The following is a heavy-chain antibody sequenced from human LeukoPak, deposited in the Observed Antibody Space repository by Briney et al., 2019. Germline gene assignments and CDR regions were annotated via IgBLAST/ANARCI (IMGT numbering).Heavy chain of an antibody. CDR1: GFTFSNYG. D-gene: IGHD3-10*01. V-gene: IGHV3-30*02. CDR3: SKDLTSDFGGDLDP. CDR2: ISFDGSQK. J-gene: IGHJ5*02. Sequence: PGGSLRLSCAASGFTFSNYGMHWARQAPGKGLEWVALISFDGSQKYYGDSVKGRFTISRDNSKSTVYLQMNSLRVEDAAVYFCSKDLTSDFGGDLDPWGQGTLVTVSS.